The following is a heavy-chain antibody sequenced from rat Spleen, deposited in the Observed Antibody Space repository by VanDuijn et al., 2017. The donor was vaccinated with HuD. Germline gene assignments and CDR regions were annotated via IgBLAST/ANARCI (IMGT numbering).Heavy chain of an antibody. CDR1: GFTFSNYY. CDR3: AHAEFGVGWFAY. Sequence: EVQLMESGGGLVQPGRSMKLSCAASGFTFSNYYMAWVRQAPTKGLEWVATITTGSDNSYYPDSVKGRFTISRDNAKNTQYLQMDSLRSEDTATYYCAHAEFGVGWFAYWGQGTLVTVSS. J-gene: IGHJ3*01. D-gene: IGHD4-3*01. V-gene: IGHV5-25*01. CDR2: ITTGSDNS.